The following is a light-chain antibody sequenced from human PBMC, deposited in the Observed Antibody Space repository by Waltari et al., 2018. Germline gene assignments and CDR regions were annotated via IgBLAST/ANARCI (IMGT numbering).Light chain of an antibody. Sequence: DIQLTQSPSSLSASVGDRVTITCRASQSISTFLNWYQHKPGAAPKLLISGASNLRSGVPSRFSGSGSGTSFTLTITSLQPEDFASYYCQQFYSTPGLSFGGGTKVEIK. CDR2: GAS. CDR1: QSISTF. J-gene: IGKJ4*01. CDR3: QQFYSTPGLS. V-gene: IGKV1-39*01.